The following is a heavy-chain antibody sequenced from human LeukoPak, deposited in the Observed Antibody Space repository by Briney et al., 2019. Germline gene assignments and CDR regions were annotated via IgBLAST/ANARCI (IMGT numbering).Heavy chain of an antibody. CDR1: GYTFTSYY. CDR2: ISAYNGNT. V-gene: IGHV1-18*04. J-gene: IGHJ4*02. Sequence: ASVKVSCKASGYTFTSYYMHWVRQAPGQGLEWMGWISAYNGNTNYAQKLQGRVTMTTDTSTSTAYMELRSLRSDDTAVYYCASGSEYYYDYWGQGTLVTVSS. CDR3: ASGSEYYYDY.